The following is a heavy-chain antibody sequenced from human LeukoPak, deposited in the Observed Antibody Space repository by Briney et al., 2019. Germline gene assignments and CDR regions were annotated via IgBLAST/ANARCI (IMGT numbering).Heavy chain of an antibody. J-gene: IGHJ4*02. Sequence: SVKVSCKASGGTFSSYAISWVRQAHGQGLEWMGWIIPIFGTANYAQKFQGRVTITADESTSTAYMELSSLRSEDTAVYYCARAYCGGDCYPSLFDYWGQGTVVTVSS. CDR1: GGTFSSYA. CDR3: ARAYCGGDCYPSLFDY. D-gene: IGHD2-21*01. CDR2: IIPIFGTA. V-gene: IGHV1-69*13.